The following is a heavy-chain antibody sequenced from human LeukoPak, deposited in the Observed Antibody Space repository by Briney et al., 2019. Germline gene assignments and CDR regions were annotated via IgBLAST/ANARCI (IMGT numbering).Heavy chain of an antibody. CDR2: IYYSGST. Sequence: KTSETLSLTCTVSGRSISSYYWSWIRQPPGKGLEWIGYIYYSGSTNYNPSLKSRVTISVDTSKNQFSLKLSSVTAADTAVYYCARYVGYCSGGSCEDAFDIWGQGTMVTVSS. J-gene: IGHJ3*02. V-gene: IGHV4-59*01. CDR3: ARYVGYCSGGSCEDAFDI. CDR1: GRSISSYY. D-gene: IGHD2-15*01.